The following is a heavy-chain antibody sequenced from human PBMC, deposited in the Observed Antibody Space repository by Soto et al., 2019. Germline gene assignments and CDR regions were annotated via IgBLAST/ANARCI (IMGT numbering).Heavy chain of an antibody. D-gene: IGHD1-1*01. CDR3: ARDFASASDDHFDY. CDR2: ISSSSYYI. J-gene: IGHJ4*02. V-gene: IGHV3-21*01. Sequence: EVQLVESGGGLVKPGGSLRLSCVASGFTFSTYSMNWVRQAPGKGLEWVSSISSSSYYIYYADSVKGRFTISRDNAKKSLYLQMNSLRAEDTAVYYCARDFASASDDHFDYWGQGTLVTVSS. CDR1: GFTFSTYS.